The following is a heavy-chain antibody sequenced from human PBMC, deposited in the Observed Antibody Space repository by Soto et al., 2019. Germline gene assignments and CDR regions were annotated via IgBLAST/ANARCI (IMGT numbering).Heavy chain of an antibody. J-gene: IGHJ3*01. CDR3: SKAMIGSYDSDAFDV. CDR2: ISYDESTT. V-gene: IGHV3-30*18. Sequence: QVQLVESGGGVVQPGRSLRLSCAASGFSFSRYGIHWVRQAPRKGLEWVAVISYDESTTFYADSVKGRFTISRDNSKHTLFLQMNSLRHEDTDVYYCSKAMIGSYDSDAFDVWGQGTIVTVSS. D-gene: IGHD3-22*01. CDR1: GFSFSRYG.